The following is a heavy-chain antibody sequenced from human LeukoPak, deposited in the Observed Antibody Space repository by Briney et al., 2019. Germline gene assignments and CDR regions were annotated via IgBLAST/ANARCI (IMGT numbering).Heavy chain of an antibody. Sequence: GGSLRLSCAASGFTFSFAWMTWVRQAPGKGLEWVANIKQDGSEKYYVDSVQGRFTISRDNVKNLVYLHMNSPRAEDTAVYYCARGYNGFDIWGQGTMVT. J-gene: IGHJ3*02. CDR2: IKQDGSEK. D-gene: IGHD5-12*01. CDR3: ARGYNGFDI. CDR1: GFTFSFAW. V-gene: IGHV3-7*01.